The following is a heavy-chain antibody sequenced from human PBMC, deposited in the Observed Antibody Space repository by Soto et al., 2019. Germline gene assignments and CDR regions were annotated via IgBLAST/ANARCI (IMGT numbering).Heavy chain of an antibody. V-gene: IGHV4-39*01. CDR3: RGRGEFNYYYYGMDV. J-gene: IGHJ6*02. CDR1: GGSINGSSFY. D-gene: IGHD3-10*01. CDR2: IHYSGST. Sequence: LSLTCAVSGGSINGSSFYWGWIRQPPEKGLESIGSIHYSGSTYYNPSLKSRVTISVDTSKNQFSLKLSSVTAPDTAVYYCRGRGEFNYYYYGMDVWGQGTTVTVSS.